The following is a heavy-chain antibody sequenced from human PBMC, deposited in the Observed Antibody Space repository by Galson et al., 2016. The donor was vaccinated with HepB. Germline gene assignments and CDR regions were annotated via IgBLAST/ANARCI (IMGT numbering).Heavy chain of an antibody. D-gene: IGHD6-13*01. CDR3: ANEDPLAAGGTFSGFDY. Sequence: SLRLSCAVSGFTFSKGFLTWVRQAPGKGLEWIGHIKSQRFGGAAEYAAAVQGRFTISRDNSKNTLYLQMNSLRVEDTAVYYCANEDPLAAGGTFSGFDYWGQGTLVTVSS. J-gene: IGHJ4*02. V-gene: IGHV3-15*01. CDR2: IKSQRFGGAA. CDR1: GFTFSKGF.